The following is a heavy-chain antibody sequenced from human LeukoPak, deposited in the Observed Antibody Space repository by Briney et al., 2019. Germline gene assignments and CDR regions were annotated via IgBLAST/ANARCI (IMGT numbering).Heavy chain of an antibody. CDR1: GGSISSGSYY. D-gene: IGHD4-17*01. V-gene: IGHV4-61*02. CDR3: ASLTTVTTALDY. CDR2: IYTSGST. Sequence: SKTLSLTCTVSGGSISSGSYYWSWIRQPAGKGLEWIGRIYTSGSTNYNPSLKSRVTILVDTSKNQFSLKLSSVTAADTAVYYRASLTTVTTALDYWGQGTLVTVSS. J-gene: IGHJ4*02.